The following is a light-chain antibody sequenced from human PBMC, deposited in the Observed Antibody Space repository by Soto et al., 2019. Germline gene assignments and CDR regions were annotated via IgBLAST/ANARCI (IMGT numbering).Light chain of an antibody. V-gene: IGKV3-20*01. CDR1: QSVSSSS. Sequence: EIVFTQSPGTLSLSPGERATLSCRASQSVSSSSLAWYQQKPGQAPRLLIYGASSRATGIPDRFSGSGSGTDFTLTISRLEPADFAVYYCQQYGSSPLTFGGGTKVDIK. CDR2: GAS. J-gene: IGKJ4*01. CDR3: QQYGSSPLT.